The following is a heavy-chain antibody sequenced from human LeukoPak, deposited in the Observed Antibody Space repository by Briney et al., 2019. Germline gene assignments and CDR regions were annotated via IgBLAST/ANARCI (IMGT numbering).Heavy chain of an antibody. CDR1: GFTFSSYD. V-gene: IGHV3-30*03. CDR2: IPYDGSNT. Sequence: GRSLRLSCAASGFTFSSYDMHWVRQTPGKGLEWVAGIPYDGSNTYYADSVKGRFTISRDSSKNTLYLQMNSLRAEDTAVYYYSCLTVFSNWGQGTMVTVSS. D-gene: IGHD2-8*02. J-gene: IGHJ3*01. CDR3: SCLTVFSN.